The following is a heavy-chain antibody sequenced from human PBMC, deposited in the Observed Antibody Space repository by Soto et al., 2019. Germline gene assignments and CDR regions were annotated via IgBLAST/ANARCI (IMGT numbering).Heavy chain of an antibody. CDR2: IVPMLGTP. Sequence: QVQLVQSGAEVKEPGSSVRVSCKASGGTFDNFIMNWVRQTPGQGLEWMGGIVPMLGTPTYAEKFKGRVTISATGSTSTLDMKGTSLRSEDTAIYYCSRNGTYSSSLSQYSGMDVWGQGTTVTVSS. J-gene: IGHJ6*02. CDR1: GGTFDNFI. D-gene: IGHD1-26*01. CDR3: SRNGTYSSSLSQYSGMDV. V-gene: IGHV1-69*01.